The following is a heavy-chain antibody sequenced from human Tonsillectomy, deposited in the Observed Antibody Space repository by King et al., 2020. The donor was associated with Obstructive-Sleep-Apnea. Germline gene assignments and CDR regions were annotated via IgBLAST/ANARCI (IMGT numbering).Heavy chain of an antibody. V-gene: IGHV4-59*07. J-gene: IGHJ6*02. D-gene: IGHD2-2*01. Sequence: QLQESGPGLVKPSDTLSLTCTVSGASISSYYWSWIRQPPGKGLEWVGPIFYSGNADYNPSLKSRVTFSVDTSTSQFSLNLRSVTAVDTAVYSCARFCSTTSCPSYGLDVWGQGTTVTVSS. CDR2: IFYSGNA. CDR1: GASISSYY. CDR3: ARFCSTTSCPSYGLDV.